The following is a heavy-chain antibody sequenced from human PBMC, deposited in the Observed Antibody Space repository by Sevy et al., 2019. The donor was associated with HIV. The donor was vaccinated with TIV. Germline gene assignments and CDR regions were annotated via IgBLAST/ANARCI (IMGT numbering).Heavy chain of an antibody. J-gene: IGHJ4*02. CDR3: ARDEGNNGTPLDY. CDR1: GFTFSSYW. V-gene: IGHV3-7*03. Sequence: GGCLRLSCAASGFTFSSYWMSWVRQAPGKGLEWVANIKQDGSEKYYVDSVKGRFTISRDNAKNSLYLQMNSLRAEDTAVYYCARDEGNNGTPLDYWGQGTLVTVSS. D-gene: IGHD1-1*01. CDR2: IKQDGSEK.